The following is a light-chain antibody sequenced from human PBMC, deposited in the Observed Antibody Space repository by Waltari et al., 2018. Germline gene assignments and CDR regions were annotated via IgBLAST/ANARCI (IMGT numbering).Light chain of an antibody. J-gene: IGKJ3*01. V-gene: IGKV4-1*01. CDR3: KQYYSTPPT. CDR1: RTGLSKSNHLNY. CDR2: WAS. Sequence: DIVMTPSPTPLAPPLAERATIKCKSPRTGLSKSNHLNYFGWYQQKKGQPPKLLIYWASTRASGVPERFSGSGSGTDFTLTISSLQAEDVAVYYCKQYYSTPPTFGPGTQVDVK.